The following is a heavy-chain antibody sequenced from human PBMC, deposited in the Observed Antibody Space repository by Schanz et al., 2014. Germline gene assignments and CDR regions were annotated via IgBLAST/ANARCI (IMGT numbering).Heavy chain of an antibody. CDR2: INWSDGST. V-gene: IGHV3-48*04. Sequence: VQLVESGGGLVQPGGSLRLSCTTSGLIFSTYTLNWVRQAPGKGLEWVSAINWSDGSTGYADSVKGRFTISRDNAKNSLYLQMNSLRAEDTAVYYCARPSDSSWYMDVWGKGTTVTVSS. CDR3: ARPSDSSWYMDV. J-gene: IGHJ6*03. D-gene: IGHD2-21*02. CDR1: GLIFSTYT.